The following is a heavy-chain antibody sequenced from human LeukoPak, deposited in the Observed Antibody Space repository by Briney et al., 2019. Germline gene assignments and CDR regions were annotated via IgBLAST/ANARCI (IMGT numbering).Heavy chain of an antibody. CDR3: AKEVYYYESSGYCDY. CDR1: GFTFSSYA. J-gene: IGHJ4*02. CDR2: TSASGGST. Sequence: SGGSLRLTCAASGFTFSSYAMSWVRQAPGKGLEWISVTSASGGSTYYADPVKGRFTISRDNSKNTLYLQMNSLRAEDTAVYYCAKEVYYYESSGYCDYWGQGTLVTVSS. D-gene: IGHD3-22*01. V-gene: IGHV3-23*01.